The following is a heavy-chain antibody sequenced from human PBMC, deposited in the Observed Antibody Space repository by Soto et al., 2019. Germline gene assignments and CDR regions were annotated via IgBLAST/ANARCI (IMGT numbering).Heavy chain of an antibody. J-gene: IGHJ4*02. D-gene: IGHD3-9*01. CDR2: INHSEST. CDR3: ARRHYDILTGYLSNFDY. CDR1: GGSFSGYY. Sequence: SETLSLTCAVYGGSFSGYYWSWIRQPPGKGLEWIGEINHSESTNYNPSLKSRVTISVDTSKNQFSLKLSSVTAADTAVYYCARRHYDILTGYLSNFDYWGQGTLVTVSS. V-gene: IGHV4-34*01.